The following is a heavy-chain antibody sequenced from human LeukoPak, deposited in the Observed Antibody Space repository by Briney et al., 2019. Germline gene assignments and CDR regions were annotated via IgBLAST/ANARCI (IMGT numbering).Heavy chain of an antibody. CDR3: ARSSSWYTIDC. CDR2: IHYSGST. J-gene: IGHJ4*02. V-gene: IGHV4-59*02. CDR1: GGSVSNYY. Sequence: SSETLSLTCTVSGGSVSNYYWSWSRQPPGKGLEWIGYIHYSGSTNYNPSLKSRVTVSEDTSKNQLSLKLTSVTAAGTAVYYCARSSSWYTIDCWGQGTLVTVSS. D-gene: IGHD6-13*01.